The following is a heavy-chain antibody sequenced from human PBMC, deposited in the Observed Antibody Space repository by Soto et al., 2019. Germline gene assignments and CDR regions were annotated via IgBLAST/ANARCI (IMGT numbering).Heavy chain of an antibody. D-gene: IGHD6-19*01. CDR2: IYTSASI. CDR3: ARDREAGYNFYYGMDV. Sequence: SETLSLTCSVSGADINTYSWTWIRQPAGKGLEWIVRIYTSASINYNPSLKGRVTLSVDTSTNQVSLRLASVTAADTAIYYCARDREAGYNFYYGMDVWGQGTTVTVSS. J-gene: IGHJ6*02. V-gene: IGHV4-4*07. CDR1: GADINTYS.